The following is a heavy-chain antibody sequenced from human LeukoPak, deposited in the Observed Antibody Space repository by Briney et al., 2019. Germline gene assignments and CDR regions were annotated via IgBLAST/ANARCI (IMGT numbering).Heavy chain of an antibody. V-gene: IGHV4-59*08. D-gene: IGHD3-3*01. J-gene: IGHJ4*02. CDR1: GGSISSYY. CDR2: IYYSGST. Sequence: SETLSLTCTVSGGSISSYYWSWIRQPPGKGLEWIGYIYYSGSTNYNPSLKCRVTISVDTSKNQFSLKLSSVTAADTAVYYCARVSKDYDFWSGYDDYWGQGTLVTVSS. CDR3: ARVSKDYDFWSGYDDY.